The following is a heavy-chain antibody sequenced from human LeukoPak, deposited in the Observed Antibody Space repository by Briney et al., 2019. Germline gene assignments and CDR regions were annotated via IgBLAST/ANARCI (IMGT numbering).Heavy chain of an antibody. D-gene: IGHD2/OR15-2a*01. Sequence: PGGTLRLSCAASGFTFSSYGMSWVRQAPGKGLEWVSAISGSGGSTYYADSVKGRFTISRDNSKNTLYLQMNSLRAEDTAVYYCAKTPWVSTNWFDPWGQGTLVTVSS. J-gene: IGHJ5*02. CDR1: GFTFSSYG. V-gene: IGHV3-23*01. CDR2: ISGSGGST. CDR3: AKTPWVSTNWFDP.